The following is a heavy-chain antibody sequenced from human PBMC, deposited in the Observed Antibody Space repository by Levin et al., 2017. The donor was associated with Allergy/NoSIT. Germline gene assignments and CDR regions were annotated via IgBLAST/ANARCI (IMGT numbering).Heavy chain of an antibody. V-gene: IGHV4-4*07. D-gene: IGHD4-23*01. CDR2: FYTNGDT. CDR3: ARDPRIAPRWFDL. J-gene: IGHJ2*01. Sequence: KSSETLSLTCTVSGASISTAYWSWIRQPAGKGLEWIGRFYTNGDTDYNPSLRSRVTMSLDTSKNQVSLRLSSVTAADTAVYFCARDPRIAPRWFDLWGRGTLVTVSS. CDR1: GASISTAY.